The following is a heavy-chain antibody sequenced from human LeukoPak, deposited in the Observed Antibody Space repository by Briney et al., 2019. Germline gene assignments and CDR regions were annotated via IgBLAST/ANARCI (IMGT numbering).Heavy chain of an antibody. CDR1: GFTFHHYA. CDR2: ISWNSAYI. J-gene: IGHJ4*02. V-gene: IGHV3-9*01. Sequence: GGSLRLSCAAPGFTFHHYAIHWVRQVPGKGLEWVSGISWNSAYIGYADSVKGRFTISRDNAKNSVYLQMNSLRAEDTALYYCAKDKAPLYSGYDWDLDFWGQGTMVTVSS. CDR3: AKDKAPLYSGYDWDLDF. D-gene: IGHD5-12*01.